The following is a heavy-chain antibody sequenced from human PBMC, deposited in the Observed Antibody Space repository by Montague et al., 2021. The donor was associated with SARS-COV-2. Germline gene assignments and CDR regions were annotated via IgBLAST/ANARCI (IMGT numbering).Heavy chain of an antibody. CDR3: ARSGWEQLVRARYYYYYGMDV. CDR2: IYNGGST. Sequence: TLSLTCTVSGGSISSGGYYWSWIRQHPGDGLGWIGFIYNGGSTHSSPSLKGRVTISLDTSENQLSLNLSSVTAADTAVYYCARSGWEQLVRARYYYYYGMDVWGQGTTVTVSS. J-gene: IGHJ6*02. CDR1: GGSISSGGYY. V-gene: IGHV4-31*03. D-gene: IGHD6-6*01.